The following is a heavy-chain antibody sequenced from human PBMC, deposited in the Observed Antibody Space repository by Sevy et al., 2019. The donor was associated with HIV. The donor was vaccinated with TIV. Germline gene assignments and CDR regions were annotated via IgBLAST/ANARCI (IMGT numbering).Heavy chain of an antibody. Sequence: GGSLRLSCVGSGFTFEDYALHWVRQAPGKGLEWVSGISWNSGSLDYADSVRGRFTIFRDNAKKTLYLQMDSLRSEDTGLYHCVKTPMTGAAPFFDFWGEGTAVTVSS. CDR1: GFTFEDYA. J-gene: IGHJ4*02. V-gene: IGHV3-9*01. CDR3: VKTPMTGAAPFFDF. D-gene: IGHD6-19*01. CDR2: ISWNSGSL.